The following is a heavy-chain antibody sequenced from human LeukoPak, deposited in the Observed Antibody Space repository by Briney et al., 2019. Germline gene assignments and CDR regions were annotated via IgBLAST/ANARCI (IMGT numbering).Heavy chain of an antibody. J-gene: IGHJ4*02. V-gene: IGHV4-59*01. Sequence: SETLSLTCTVPGGSISSYYWSWIRQPPGKGLEWIGYIYYSGSTNYNPSLKSRVTISVDTSKNQFSVKLTSVTAADTAVYYCARVGYYYDSSGYDYFDYWGQGTLVTVSS. CDR1: GGSISSYY. D-gene: IGHD3-22*01. CDR2: IYYSGST. CDR3: ARVGYYYDSSGYDYFDY.